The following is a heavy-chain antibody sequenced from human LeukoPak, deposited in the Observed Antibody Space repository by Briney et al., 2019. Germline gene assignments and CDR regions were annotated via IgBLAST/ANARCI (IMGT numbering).Heavy chain of an antibody. J-gene: IGHJ4*02. Sequence: PSETLSLTCTVSGGSISSYYWSWLRQPPGKGLEWIGYIYYSGSTNYNPSLKSRVTISVDTSKNQFSLKLSSVTAADTAVYYCARVPGRYYGSGREGHYFDYWGQGTLVTVSS. CDR1: GGSISSYY. CDR3: ARVPGRYYGSGREGHYFDY. V-gene: IGHV4-59*01. CDR2: IYYSGST. D-gene: IGHD3-10*01.